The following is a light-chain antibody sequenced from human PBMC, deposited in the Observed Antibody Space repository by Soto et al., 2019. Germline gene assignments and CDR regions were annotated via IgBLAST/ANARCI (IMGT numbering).Light chain of an antibody. V-gene: IGLV2-11*01. CDR1: SSDVGNYNY. J-gene: IGLJ1*01. Sequence: QSALTQPRSVSGSPGQSVTISCTGTSSDVGNYNYVSWYQQHPGKAPKLMIYDVTQRPSGVPDRFSGSKSGNTASLTISGLQAKDEADYYCCSYAGTYIYVFGSGTKLTVL. CDR3: CSYAGTYIYV. CDR2: DVT.